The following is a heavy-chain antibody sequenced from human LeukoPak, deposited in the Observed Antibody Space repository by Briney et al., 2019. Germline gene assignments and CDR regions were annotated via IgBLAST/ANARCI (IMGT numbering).Heavy chain of an antibody. CDR1: GNTFAGYY. CDR3: ARGTIGGLRKGFDI. CDR2: INTHNGAT. V-gene: IGHV1-2*02. J-gene: IGHJ4*02. Sequence: GASVKVSCTASGNTFAGYYVHWVRQAPGQGLEWMGWINTHNGATNYAQHFQGRVTMTTDTAVTTAYMDLDGLISDDAAVYFCARGTIGGLRKGFDIWGQGTLVTVSS. D-gene: IGHD1-26*01.